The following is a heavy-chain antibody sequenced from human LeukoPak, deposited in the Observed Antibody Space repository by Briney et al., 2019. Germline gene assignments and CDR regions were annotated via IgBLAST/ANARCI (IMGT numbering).Heavy chain of an antibody. Sequence: SETLSLTCTVSGGSISSSSYYWGWIRQPPGKGLEWIGSIYYSGSTYYNPSLKSRVTISVDTSKNQFSLKLSSVTAADTAVYYCAREGDFWSGYWVDYWGQGTLVTVSS. CDR3: AREGDFWSGYWVDY. J-gene: IGHJ4*02. CDR1: GGSISSSSYY. D-gene: IGHD3-3*01. CDR2: IYYSGST. V-gene: IGHV4-39*02.